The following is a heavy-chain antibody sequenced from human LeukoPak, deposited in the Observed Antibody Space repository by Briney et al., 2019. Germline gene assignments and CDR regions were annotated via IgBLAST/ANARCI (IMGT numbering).Heavy chain of an antibody. CDR2: INHSGST. D-gene: IGHD2-8*01. CDR3: ARGHGVYYYYGMDV. Sequence: PSETLSLTCAVYGGSFSGYYWCWIRQPPGKGLEWIGEINHSGSTNYNPSLKSRVTISVDTSKNQFSLKLSSVTAADTAVYYCARGHGVYYYYGMDVWGQGTTVTVSS. J-gene: IGHJ6*02. V-gene: IGHV4-34*01. CDR1: GGSFSGYY.